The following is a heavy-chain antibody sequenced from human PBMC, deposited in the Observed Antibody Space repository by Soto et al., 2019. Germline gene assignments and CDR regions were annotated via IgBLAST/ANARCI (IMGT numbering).Heavy chain of an antibody. CDR1: GGFVNSDTHS. CDR2: IYSGGST. Sequence: QVQLQESGPGLVKPSETLSLTCTVSGGFVNSDTHSWSWIRQTPGKRLEWIGFIYSGGSTKNPSPRGRVTMSVDTSKNQFSLKLRSVIVADTAVYHCARFVRSCSATTCSARADVWGQGITVTVSS. D-gene: IGHD2-2*01. V-gene: IGHV4-61*01. CDR3: ARFVRSCSATTCSARADV. J-gene: IGHJ6*02.